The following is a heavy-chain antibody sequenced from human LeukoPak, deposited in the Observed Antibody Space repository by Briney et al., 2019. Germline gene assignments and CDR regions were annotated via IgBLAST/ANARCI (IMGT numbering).Heavy chain of an antibody. CDR2: IYYSGST. V-gene: IGHV4-39*01. Sequence: PSETLSLTCTVSGGSISSSSYYWGWIRQPPGKGLEWIGSIYYSGSTYYNPSLKSRVTISVDTSKNQFSLKLSSVTAADTAVYYCAGLYSGSYDNTEYYFDYWGQGTLVTVSS. CDR3: AGLYSGSYDNTEYYFDY. CDR1: GGSISSSSYY. J-gene: IGHJ4*02. D-gene: IGHD1-26*01.